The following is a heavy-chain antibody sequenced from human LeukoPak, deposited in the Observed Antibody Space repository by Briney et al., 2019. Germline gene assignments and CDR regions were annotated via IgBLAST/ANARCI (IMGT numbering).Heavy chain of an antibody. CDR2: IYYSGST. V-gene: IGHV4-59*01. D-gene: IGHD6-19*01. CDR3: ASLAVAAYTGADY. J-gene: IGHJ4*02. CDR1: GGSISSYY. Sequence: PSETLSLTCTVSGGSISSYYWSWIRQPPGKGLEWIGYIYYSGSTNYNPSPKSRVTISVDTSKNQFSLKLSSVTAADTAVYYCASLAVAAYTGADYWGQGTLVTVSS.